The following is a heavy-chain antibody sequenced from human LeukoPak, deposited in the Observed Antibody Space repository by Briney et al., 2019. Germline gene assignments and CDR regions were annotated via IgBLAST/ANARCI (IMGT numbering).Heavy chain of an antibody. D-gene: IGHD2-2*02. V-gene: IGHV5-51*01. CDR2: SYAGDSDT. J-gene: IGHJ6*02. CDR1: GYGFTSYW. Sequence: GESLEISCKGSGYGFTSYWMGWVRLMPGKGLEWMGVSYAGDSDTRYSPSFQGQVTISADKSISTAYLQWSSLKASDTAMYYCARLGVVPAAIHYYYYYGMDVWGQGTTVTVSS. CDR3: ARLGVVPAAIHYYYYYGMDV.